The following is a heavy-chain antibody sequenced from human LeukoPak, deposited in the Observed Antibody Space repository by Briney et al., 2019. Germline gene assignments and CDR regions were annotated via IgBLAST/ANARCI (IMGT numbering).Heavy chain of an antibody. Sequence: SETLSLTCSVSGGSISNYFWSWIRQPPGKGLECIGFIYYSETTNYNPFFKSRVTISVDTSKNQFSLKLNSVTAADTAVYYCAGEIHSSGYYQNYYFDYWGQGTLVTVSS. CDR1: GGSISNYF. CDR2: IYYSETT. CDR3: AGEIHSSGYYQNYYFDY. J-gene: IGHJ4*02. D-gene: IGHD3-22*01. V-gene: IGHV4-59*01.